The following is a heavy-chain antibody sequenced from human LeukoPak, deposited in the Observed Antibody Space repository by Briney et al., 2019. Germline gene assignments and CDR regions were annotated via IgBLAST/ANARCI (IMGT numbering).Heavy chain of an antibody. D-gene: IGHD3-10*01. Sequence: SETLSLTCTVSGGSISSYYWSWIRQPPGKGLEWIGYIYTSGGTNYNPSLKSRVTISVDTSKNQFSLKLNSVTAADTAVYYCARSRSRAYYGSGKSGYYYYMDAWGKGTTVTVSS. CDR2: IYTSGGT. CDR3: ARSRSRAYYGSGKSGYYYYMDA. CDR1: GGSISSYY. J-gene: IGHJ6*03. V-gene: IGHV4-4*09.